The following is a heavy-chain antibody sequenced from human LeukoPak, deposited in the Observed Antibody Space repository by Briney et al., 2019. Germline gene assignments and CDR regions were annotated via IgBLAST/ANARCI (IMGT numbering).Heavy chain of an antibody. D-gene: IGHD2-21*01. CDR3: ARARFLVISGNRPHYYYIDV. Sequence: GASVKVSCKTSGGTFGSSGFNWVRQAPGQGLEWMGRIVPVFGTTNYPQKFQGLVTITAADSTGTVFIELSSPRSEDTAVYYCARARFLVISGNRPHYYYIDVWGSGTTVIVSS. CDR2: IVPVFGTT. V-gene: IGHV1-69*13. CDR1: GGTFGSSG. J-gene: IGHJ6*03.